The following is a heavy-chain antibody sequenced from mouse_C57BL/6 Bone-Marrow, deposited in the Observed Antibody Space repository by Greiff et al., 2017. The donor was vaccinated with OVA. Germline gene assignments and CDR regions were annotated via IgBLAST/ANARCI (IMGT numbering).Heavy chain of an antibody. Sequence: EVNVVESGGGLVQPGGSLSLSCAASGFTFTDYYMSWVRQPPGKALEWLGFIRNKANGYTTEYSASVKGRFTISRDNSQSILYLQMNALRAEDSATYYCARYIHRLGFAYWGQGTLVTVSA. CDR1: GFTFTDYY. CDR3: ARYIHRLGFAY. V-gene: IGHV7-3*01. CDR2: IRNKANGYTT. J-gene: IGHJ3*01.